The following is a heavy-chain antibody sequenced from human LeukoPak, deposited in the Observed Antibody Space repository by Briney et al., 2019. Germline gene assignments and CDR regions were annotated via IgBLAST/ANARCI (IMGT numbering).Heavy chain of an antibody. Sequence: PGGSLRLSCAASGFTFSSYAMSWVRQAPGKGLEWVTSISGNGGSTYYADSVKGRFTISRDNSKNTPYLQMNSLRAEDTAVYYCAKFRPAVAPHFDYWGQGTLVTVSS. V-gene: IGHV3-23*01. J-gene: IGHJ4*02. CDR1: GFTFSSYA. D-gene: IGHD6-19*01. CDR2: ISGNGGST. CDR3: AKFRPAVAPHFDY.